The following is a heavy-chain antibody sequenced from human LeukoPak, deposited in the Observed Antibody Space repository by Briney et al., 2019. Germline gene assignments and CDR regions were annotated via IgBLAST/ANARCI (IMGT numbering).Heavy chain of an antibody. CDR2: ISGSGGST. CDR3: AREGPNYYDSSGTTHAFDI. D-gene: IGHD3-22*01. CDR1: GFTFSSYA. Sequence: GGSLRLSCAASGFTFSSYAMSWVRQAPGKGLEWVSAISGSGGSTYYADSVKGRFTISRDNSKNTLYLQMNSLRAEDTAVYYCAREGPNYYDSSGTTHAFDIWGQGTMVTVSS. J-gene: IGHJ3*02. V-gene: IGHV3-23*01.